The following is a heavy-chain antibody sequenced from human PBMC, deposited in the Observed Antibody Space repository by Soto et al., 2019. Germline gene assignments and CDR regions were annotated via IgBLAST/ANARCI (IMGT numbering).Heavy chain of an antibody. J-gene: IGHJ6*02. CDR2: ISGSDSAGTK. CDR1: GFTFSRYA. CDR3: ANDGVVIRDYYYYGMDV. Sequence: VGSLTLSCAASGFTFSRYAMTWVRQAPGKGLEGVSAISGSDSAGTKYHADSVKGRFTISRDNSENTLFLQMNSLRAEDTAVNYCANDGVVIRDYYYYGMDVWGQGTTVTV. D-gene: IGHD3-3*01. V-gene: IGHV3-23*01.